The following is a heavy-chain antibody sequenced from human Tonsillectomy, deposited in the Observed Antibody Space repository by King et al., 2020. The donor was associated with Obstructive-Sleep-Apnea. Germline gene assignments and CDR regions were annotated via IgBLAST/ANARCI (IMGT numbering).Heavy chain of an antibody. CDR2: IFYDGTNK. D-gene: IGHD3-10*01. CDR3: AGGLAYGSGTYYNLAADDY. CDR1: GFSFSTYT. V-gene: IGHV3-30*04. Sequence: VQLVESGGGVVQPGRSLRLSCAASGFSFSTYTMHWVRQAPGKGLVWLAVIFYDGTNKYYADSVKGRFTISRDNSRNTLSLQMNSLRPEDTAVYYCAGGLAYGSGTYYNLAADDYWGQGTLVTVSS. J-gene: IGHJ4*02.